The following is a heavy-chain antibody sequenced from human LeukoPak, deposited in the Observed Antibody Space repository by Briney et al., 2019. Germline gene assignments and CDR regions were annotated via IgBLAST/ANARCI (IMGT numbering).Heavy chain of an antibody. V-gene: IGHV3-33*06. J-gene: IGHJ3*02. CDR1: GFTFRSDG. Sequence: PGRSLRLSCVASGFTFRSDGMHWVRQTPGKGLEWVADMWSDGSVERYADSVRGRFTISRDNSKNTLYLQMNSLRADDTAAYYCAKEIHSGTFGCDIWGQGTVVTVSS. CDR2: MWSDGSVE. CDR3: AKEIHSGTFGCDI. D-gene: IGHD1-26*01.